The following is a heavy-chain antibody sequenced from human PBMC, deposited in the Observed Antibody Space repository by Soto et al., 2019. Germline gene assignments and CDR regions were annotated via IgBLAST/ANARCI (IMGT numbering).Heavy chain of an antibody. J-gene: IGHJ4*02. CDR3: TESRRGYSYGYPNF. Sequence: PSETLSLTCAVYGGSFSGYYWSWIRQPPGKGLEWIGEINHSGSTNYNPSLKSRVTISVDTSKNQFSLKLSSVTAADTAVYYCTESRRGYSYGYPNFWGQGTLVTVSS. V-gene: IGHV4-34*01. CDR1: GGSFSGYY. CDR2: INHSGST. D-gene: IGHD5-18*01.